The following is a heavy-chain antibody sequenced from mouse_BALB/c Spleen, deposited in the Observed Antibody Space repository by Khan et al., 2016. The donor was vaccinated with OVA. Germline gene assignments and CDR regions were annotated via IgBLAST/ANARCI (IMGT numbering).Heavy chain of an antibody. CDR1: GYTFTSYT. CDR2: IIPSTVYT. Sequence: VQLQESGAELARPGASVKMSCKASGYTFTSYTMHWVKQRPGQGLEWIGYIIPSTVYTNYNQKFKDKATLTADKSSSTAYMQLSSLTSEDSAIDYCARDFHYYGSRGAMDNWGQGTSVTVSS. V-gene: IGHV1-4*01. J-gene: IGHJ4*01. D-gene: IGHD1-1*01. CDR3: ARDFHYYGSRGAMDN.